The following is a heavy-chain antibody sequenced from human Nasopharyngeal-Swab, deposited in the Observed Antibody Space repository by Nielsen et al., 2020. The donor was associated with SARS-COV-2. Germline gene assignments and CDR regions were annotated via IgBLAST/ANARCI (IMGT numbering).Heavy chain of an antibody. CDR3: VKDLGTGVRFDP. V-gene: IGHV3-64D*06. Sequence: GESLKISCSASGFTFSSYAMHWVRQAPGKGLEYVSAISSNGGSTYYADSVKGRFTISRDNSKNTLYLQMSSLRAEDTAVYYCVKDLGTGVRFDPWGQGTLVTVLL. J-gene: IGHJ5*02. CDR2: ISSNGGST. CDR1: GFTFSSYA. D-gene: IGHD3-10*01.